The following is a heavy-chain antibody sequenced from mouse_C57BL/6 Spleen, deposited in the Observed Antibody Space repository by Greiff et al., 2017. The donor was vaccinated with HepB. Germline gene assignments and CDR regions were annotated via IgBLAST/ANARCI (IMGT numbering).Heavy chain of an antibody. CDR1: GYTFTSYW. V-gene: IGHV1-55*01. Sequence: QVQLQQPGAELVKPGASVKMSCKASGYTFTSYWITWVKQRPGQGLEWIGDIYPGSGSTNYNEKFKSKATLTVDTSSSTAYMQLSSLTSEDSAVYYCARRVYYQGYFDYWGQGTTLTVSS. CDR3: ARRVYYQGYFDY. D-gene: IGHD1-1*01. J-gene: IGHJ2*01. CDR2: IYPGSGST.